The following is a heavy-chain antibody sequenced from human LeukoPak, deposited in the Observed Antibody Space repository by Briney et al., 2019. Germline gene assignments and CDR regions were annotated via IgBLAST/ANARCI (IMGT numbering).Heavy chain of an antibody. CDR1: GYSFTSYW. Sequence: GESLKISCKGSGYSFTSYWIGWVRQMPGKGLGWMGVIYGADYTTIYSPPFHGQITISAGKSISTAYLQWTSLKASDTAMYYCARRPAGTRTFDYWGQGALVTVSS. CDR2: IYGADYTT. V-gene: IGHV5-51*01. J-gene: IGHJ4*02. D-gene: IGHD1-7*01. CDR3: ARRPAGTRTFDY.